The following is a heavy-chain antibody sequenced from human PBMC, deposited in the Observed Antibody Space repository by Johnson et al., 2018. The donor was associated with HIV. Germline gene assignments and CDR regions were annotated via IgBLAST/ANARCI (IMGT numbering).Heavy chain of an antibody. D-gene: IGHD3-22*01. CDR3: ARDFNVAYYYDSSGFDAFDI. CDR1: GFTFSSYW. J-gene: IGHJ3*02. Sequence: EVQLVESGGGLVKPGGSLRLSCAASGFTFSSYWMSWVRQAPGKGLEWVANIKQDGSEKYYVDSVKGRFTISRDNAKNSLYLQMNSLRAEDTAVYYCARDFNVAYYYDSSGFDAFDIWGQGTMVTVSA. V-gene: IGHV3-7*01. CDR2: IKQDGSEK.